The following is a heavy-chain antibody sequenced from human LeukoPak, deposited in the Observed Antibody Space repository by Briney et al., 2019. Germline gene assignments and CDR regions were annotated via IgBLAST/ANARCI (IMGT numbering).Heavy chain of an antibody. V-gene: IGHV3-15*07. Sequence: GGSLRLSCEGSGFNFRGAWLNWVRQAPGKGLEWVGRMKNYGGTTDHAAPVKGRFSVSRDNSKNTLYLQMNSLRAEDTAVYYCALVVPHSGVDYWGQGTLVTVSS. CDR1: GFNFRGAW. CDR2: MKNYGGTT. D-gene: IGHD3-22*01. J-gene: IGHJ4*02. CDR3: ALVVPHSGVDY.